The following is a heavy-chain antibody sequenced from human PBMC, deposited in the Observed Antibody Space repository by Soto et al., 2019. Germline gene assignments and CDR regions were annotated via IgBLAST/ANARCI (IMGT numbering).Heavy chain of an antibody. CDR3: AKGWFYDVLTGPDS. D-gene: IGHD3-9*01. CDR2: ISYNANKT. Sequence: QVQLVESGGGVVQPGRSLRLSCVASGFTFNSYGMHWVRQAPGKGLEWVAVISYNANKTYYADSVKGRFSISRDNSKNTLYLQMNSLRVDDTAIYYCAKGWFYDVLTGPDSWGQGTLVTVSS. J-gene: IGHJ5*01. CDR1: GFTFNSYG. V-gene: IGHV3-30*18.